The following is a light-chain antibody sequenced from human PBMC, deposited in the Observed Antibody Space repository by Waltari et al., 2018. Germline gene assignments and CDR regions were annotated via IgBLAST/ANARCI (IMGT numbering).Light chain of an antibody. V-gene: IGKV4-1*01. J-gene: IGKJ2*01. CDR2: WAS. Sequence: DIVMTPSPDSLAVSLGEGATINCKSSQTILYSSNNKDYLAWYQQKPGQPPKLLISWASTRESGVPDRISGSGSGTLFTLTISSLQAEDVAVYFCQQYYSVPYTFGQGTKLEI. CDR3: QQYYSVPYT. CDR1: QTILYSSNNKDY.